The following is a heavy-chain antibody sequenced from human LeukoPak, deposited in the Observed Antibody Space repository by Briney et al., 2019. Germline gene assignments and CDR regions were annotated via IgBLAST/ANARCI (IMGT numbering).Heavy chain of an antibody. CDR2: IYYSGST. CDR3: ARRSIAVANDY. Sequence: PSETLSLTCTVSGGSISSSSYYWGWIRQPPGKGLEWIGSIYYSGSTYYNPSLKSRVTISVDTSKNQFSLKLSSVTAADTAVYYCARRSIAVANDYWGQGTLVTVSS. CDR1: GGSISSSSYY. D-gene: IGHD6-19*01. J-gene: IGHJ4*02. V-gene: IGHV4-39*07.